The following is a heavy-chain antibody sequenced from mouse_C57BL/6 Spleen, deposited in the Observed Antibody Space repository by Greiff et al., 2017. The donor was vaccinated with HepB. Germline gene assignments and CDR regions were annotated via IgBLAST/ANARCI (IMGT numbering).Heavy chain of an antibody. CDR3: AREGDYDRYFDV. D-gene: IGHD2-4*01. V-gene: IGHV1-19*01. CDR1: GYTFTDYY. CDR2: INPYNGGT. Sequence: VQLQQSGPVLVKPGASVKMSCKASGYTFTDYYMNWVKQSHGKSLEWIGVINPYNGGTSYNQKFKGKATLTVDKSSSTAYMELNSLTSEDSAVYYCAREGDYDRYFDVWGTGTTVTVSS. J-gene: IGHJ1*03.